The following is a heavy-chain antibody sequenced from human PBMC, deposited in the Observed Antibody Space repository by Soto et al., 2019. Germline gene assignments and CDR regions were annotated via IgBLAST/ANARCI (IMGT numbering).Heavy chain of an antibody. CDR1: GFSLSTNGVG. CDR3: EHGARITRYDY. D-gene: IGHD3-10*01. J-gene: IGHJ4*02. Sequence: QITLKESGPTLVKPTQTLTLTCTFSGFSLSTNGVGVGWIRQPPGKALEWLALIYWDDDKRYSPSLKSRLTIPKGTSKNRFVLKITNMAPVDTAAFYCEHGARITRYDYWGQGTLVTVSS. CDR2: IYWDDDK. V-gene: IGHV2-5*02.